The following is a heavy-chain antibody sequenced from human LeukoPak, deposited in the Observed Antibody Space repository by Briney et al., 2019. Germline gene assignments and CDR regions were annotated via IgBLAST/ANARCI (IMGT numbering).Heavy chain of an antibody. CDR2: INSDGSST. V-gene: IGHV3-74*01. CDR1: GFNFSSYW. D-gene: IGHD6-19*01. J-gene: IGHJ4*02. Sequence: GGSLRLSCAASGFNFSSYWMHWVRRAPGKGLVWVSRINSDGSSTSYADSVKGRFTISRDNAKNTLYLQMNSLRAEDTAVYCCARGGAVRSDYWGQGTLVTISS. CDR3: ARGGAVRSDY.